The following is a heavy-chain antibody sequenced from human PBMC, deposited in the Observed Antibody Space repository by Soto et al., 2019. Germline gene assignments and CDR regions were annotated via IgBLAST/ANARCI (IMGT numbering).Heavy chain of an antibody. Sequence: SETLSLTCTVSGGSISGSSYYWGWIRQPPGKGLEWIGSIYYSGNTYYNPSLKSRVTISVDTAKNQFSLKLSSVTAADTATYYCAHRRRKEYYGSGGYSPQHNWFDPWGQGTLVTVSS. J-gene: IGHJ5*02. CDR3: AHRRRKEYYGSGGYSPQHNWFDP. V-gene: IGHV4-39*01. CDR2: IYYSGNT. CDR1: GGSISGSSYY. D-gene: IGHD3-10*01.